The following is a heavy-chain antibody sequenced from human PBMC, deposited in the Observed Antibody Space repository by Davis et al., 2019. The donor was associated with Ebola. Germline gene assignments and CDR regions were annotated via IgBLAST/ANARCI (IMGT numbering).Heavy chain of an antibody. CDR2: NIPILGIA. CDR3: AERTNIAVASD. V-gene: IGHV1-69*02. D-gene: IGHD6-19*01. CDR1: GGTFSSYT. Sequence: AASVKVSCKASGGTFSSYTISWVRQAPGQGLEWMGRNIPILGIANYAQKFQGRVTITADKSTSTAYMELSSLRSEDTAVYYCAERTNIAVASDWGQGTLVTVSS. J-gene: IGHJ4*02.